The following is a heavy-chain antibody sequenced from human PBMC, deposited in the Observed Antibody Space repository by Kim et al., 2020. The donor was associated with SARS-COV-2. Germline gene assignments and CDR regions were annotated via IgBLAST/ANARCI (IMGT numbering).Heavy chain of an antibody. CDR1: GYTFTSYG. Sequence: ASVKVSCKASGYTFTSYGISWVRQAPGQGLEWMGWISAYNGNTNYAQKLQGRVTMTTDTSTSTAYMELRCLRSDDTAVYYCARRNYDFWSGYYNYYYYYMDVWGKGTTVTVSS. CDR2: ISAYNGNT. J-gene: IGHJ6*03. D-gene: IGHD3-3*01. CDR3: ARRNYDFWSGYYNYYYYYMDV. V-gene: IGHV1-18*01.